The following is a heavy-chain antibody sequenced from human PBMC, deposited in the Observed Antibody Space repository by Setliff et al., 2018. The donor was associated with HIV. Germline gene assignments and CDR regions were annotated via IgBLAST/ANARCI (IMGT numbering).Heavy chain of an antibody. CDR3: ARSQAAGYNWFDP. CDR2: INGNTLYI. J-gene: IGHJ5*02. CDR1: GFPFSPYS. V-gene: IGHV3-21*04. D-gene: IGHD6-13*01. Sequence: PGGSLRLSCTASGFPFSPYSMNWVRQAPGRGLEWVSSINGNTLYISYADSVKGRFTISRDNAKNSLYLQMNSLRAEDTAVYYCARSQAAGYNWFDPWGQGTLVTVSS.